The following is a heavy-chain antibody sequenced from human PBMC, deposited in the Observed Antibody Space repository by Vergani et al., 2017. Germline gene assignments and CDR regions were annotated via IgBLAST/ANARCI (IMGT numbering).Heavy chain of an antibody. CDR2: ISYDGSNK. CDR3: AKDHEYSYGSYGMDV. CDR1: GFTFSSYG. V-gene: IGHV3-30*18. Sequence: QVQLVESGGGVVQPGRSLRLSCAASGFTFSSYGMHWVRQAPGKGLEWVAVISYDGSNKYYADSVKGRFTISRGNSKNTLYLQMNSLRAEDTAVYYCAKDHEYSYGSYGMDVWGQGTTVTVSS. D-gene: IGHD5-18*01. J-gene: IGHJ6*02.